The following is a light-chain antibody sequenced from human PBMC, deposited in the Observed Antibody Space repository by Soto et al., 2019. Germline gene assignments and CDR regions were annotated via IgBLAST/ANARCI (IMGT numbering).Light chain of an antibody. Sequence: DIQMTQSPSSLSASVGDRVTITCRASQSISNSLNWYQQKPGKAPDLLIYTTSSLQSGVPSRFSGSGSGTDFTLTISSLQPEDFATYYCLQSYSTPPTFGGGTNVEIK. J-gene: IGKJ4*01. CDR2: TTS. CDR1: QSISNS. V-gene: IGKV1-39*01. CDR3: LQSYSTPPT.